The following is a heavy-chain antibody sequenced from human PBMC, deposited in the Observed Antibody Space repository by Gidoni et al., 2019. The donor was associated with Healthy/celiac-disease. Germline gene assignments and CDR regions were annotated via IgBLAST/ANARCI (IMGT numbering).Heavy chain of an antibody. CDR1: GFTFSSYA. J-gene: IGHJ5*02. V-gene: IGHV3-23*01. Sequence: EVQLLESGGGLVQPGGSLRLSCAASGFTFSSYAMSWVRQAPGKGLEWVSAISGSGGSTYYADSVKGRFTIYRDNSKNTLYLQMNSLRAEDTAVYYCAKDGPSRWLRHLNWFDPWGQGTLATVSS. D-gene: IGHD6-19*01. CDR2: ISGSGGST. CDR3: AKDGPSRWLRHLNWFDP.